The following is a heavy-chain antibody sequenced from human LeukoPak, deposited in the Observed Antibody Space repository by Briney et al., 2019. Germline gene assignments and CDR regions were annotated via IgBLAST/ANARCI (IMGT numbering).Heavy chain of an antibody. J-gene: IGHJ6*02. CDR2: INHSGST. Sequence: SATLSLTFAVYGGSFSCYYWSWIRQPPGKGLEWIGEINHSGSTNYNPSLKSRVTISVDTSKNQFSLKLSSVTAADTAVYYCVRGRAGAAGDYYYYYGMDVWGQGTTVTVSS. D-gene: IGHD6-13*01. V-gene: IGHV4-34*01. CDR1: GGSFSCYY. CDR3: VRGRAGAAGDYYYYYGMDV.